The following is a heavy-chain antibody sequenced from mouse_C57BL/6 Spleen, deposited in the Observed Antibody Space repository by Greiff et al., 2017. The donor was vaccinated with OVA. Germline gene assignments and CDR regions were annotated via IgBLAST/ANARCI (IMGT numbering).Heavy chain of an antibody. CDR2: IYPRSGNT. D-gene: IGHD1-1*01. Sequence: VQLQQSGAELARPGASVKLSCKASGYTFTSYGISWVKQRTGQCLEWIGEIYPRSGNTYYNETFKGKATLTADKSSRTAYMELRSLTSEDSAVYFCAQLITTEVATTEMDYWGQGTTVTVSS. J-gene: IGHJ4*01. V-gene: IGHV1-81*01. CDR1: GYTFTSYG. CDR3: AQLITTEVATTEMDY.